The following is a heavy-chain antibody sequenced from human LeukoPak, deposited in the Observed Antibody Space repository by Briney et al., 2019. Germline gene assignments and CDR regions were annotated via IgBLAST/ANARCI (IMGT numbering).Heavy chain of an antibody. D-gene: IGHD2-2*01. J-gene: IGHJ4*02. CDR2: INPNSGGT. CDR3: ARSYCSSTSCYDVFAY. V-gene: IGHV1-2*02. CDR1: GYTFTGYY. Sequence: ASVKVSCKASGYTFTGYYMHWVRQAPGQGLEWIGGINPNSGGTNYAQKFQGRVTMTRDTSISTAYMELSRLRSDDTAVYYCARSYCSSTSCYDVFAYWGQGTLATVSS.